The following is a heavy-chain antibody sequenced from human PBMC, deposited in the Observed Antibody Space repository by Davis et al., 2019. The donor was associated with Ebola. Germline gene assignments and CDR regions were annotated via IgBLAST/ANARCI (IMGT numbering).Heavy chain of an antibody. CDR3: ARRVTIFGVVTYYFDY. Sequence: GESLKISCAASGFSFSNFWMSWVRQAPGKGLEWVANIKEDGSEKYYVDSVRGRFTISRDNAKNSLFLQMNSLRAEDTAVYYCARRVTIFGVVTYYFDYWGQGTLVTVSS. D-gene: IGHD3-3*01. CDR1: GFSFSNFW. V-gene: IGHV3-7*01. CDR2: IKEDGSEK. J-gene: IGHJ4*02.